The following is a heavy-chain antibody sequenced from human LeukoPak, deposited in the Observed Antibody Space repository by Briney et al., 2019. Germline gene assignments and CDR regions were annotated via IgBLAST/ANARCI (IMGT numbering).Heavy chain of an antibody. CDR1: GFTLSGYA. CDR3: ARDYYAGYKSGWYQINY. D-gene: IGHD6-19*01. J-gene: IGHJ4*02. Sequence: GGSLRLSCAVSGFTLSGYAMHWVRQAPGKGMETVAVISNDGSNTNYADSVKGRFTISRDKSKNTLYLQMNSLRAEDTAVYYCARDYYAGYKSGWYQINYWGQGTLVTVSS. V-gene: IGHV3-30*04. CDR2: ISNDGSNT.